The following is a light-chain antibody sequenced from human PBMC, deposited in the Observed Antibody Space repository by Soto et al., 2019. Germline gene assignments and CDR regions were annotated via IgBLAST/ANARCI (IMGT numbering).Light chain of an antibody. J-gene: IGKJ1*01. V-gene: IGKV1-5*01. Sequence: DIHMTQSPSTLSASVWDRVTVTCRASQSISSWLAWYQQKPGKAPKLLIYDASSLESGVPSRFSGSGSGTEFTLTISSLQPDDFATYYCQQYNSYWTCGKGPKVDI. CDR3: QQYNSYWT. CDR2: DAS. CDR1: QSISSW.